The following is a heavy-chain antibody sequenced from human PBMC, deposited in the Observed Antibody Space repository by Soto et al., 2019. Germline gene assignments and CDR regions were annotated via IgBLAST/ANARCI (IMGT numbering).Heavy chain of an antibody. CDR2: IYYSGST. J-gene: IGHJ4*02. Sequence: QVQLQESGPGLVKPSQTLSLTCTVSGGSISSGDYYWSWIRQPPGKGLEWIGYIYYSGSTYYNPSLKSRVTISVDTSKNQFSLKLSSVTAADTAVYYCARGLPPRGYSYGIDYWGQGTLVTVSS. V-gene: IGHV4-30-4*01. CDR1: GGSISSGDYY. CDR3: ARGLPPRGYSYGIDY. D-gene: IGHD5-18*01.